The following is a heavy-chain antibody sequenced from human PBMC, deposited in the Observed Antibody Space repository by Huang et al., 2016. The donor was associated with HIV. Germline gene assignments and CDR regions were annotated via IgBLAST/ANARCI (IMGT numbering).Heavy chain of an antibody. CDR1: GYDFIKYA. V-gene: IGHV1-8*03. D-gene: IGHD4-17*01. CDR2: LNPHSGHT. Sequence: QVQLVQSGPEVRKPGASVKVSCKASGYDFIKYAIHWVRQSVGQGLEWMGWLNPHSGHTGFSRKVQGRETTTRDMSSTTVFMELRNLTSHDTAIYFCARGYGLTYWHKITYRYAFDVWGQGTEVIVTS. CDR3: ARGYGLTYWHKITYRYAFDV. J-gene: IGHJ3*01.